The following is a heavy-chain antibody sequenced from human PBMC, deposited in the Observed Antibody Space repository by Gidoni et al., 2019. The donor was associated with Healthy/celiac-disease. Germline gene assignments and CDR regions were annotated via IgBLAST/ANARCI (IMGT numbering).Heavy chain of an antibody. CDR1: GFTFSSYS. CDR3: ARIVRYFDPPCDAFDI. J-gene: IGHJ3*02. V-gene: IGHV3-21*01. CDR2: ISSSSSYI. Sequence: EVQLVESGGGLVKPGGSLRLSCAASGFTFSSYSMNWVRQAPGKGLEWVSSISSSSSYIYYADSVKGRFTISRDNAKNSLYLQMNSLRAEDTAVYYCARIVRYFDPPCDAFDIWGQGTMVTVSS. D-gene: IGHD3-9*01.